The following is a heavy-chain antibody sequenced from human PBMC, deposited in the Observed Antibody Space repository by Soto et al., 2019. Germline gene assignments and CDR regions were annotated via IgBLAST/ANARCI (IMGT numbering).Heavy chain of an antibody. J-gene: IGHJ4*02. CDR3: ARGGGSDSFDY. Sequence: QLQLHESGSGLVKPSQTLSLTCTVSGASITYGGYSWSWIRQTPGKGLEWIGYINHLETTFYKPSFESRLSLSIDRAKNQFSLNLNSMSAADRAVYFCARGGGSDSFDYWGQGILVTVSS. CDR2: INHLETT. CDR1: GASITYGGYS. V-gene: IGHV4-30-2*01. D-gene: IGHD1-26*01.